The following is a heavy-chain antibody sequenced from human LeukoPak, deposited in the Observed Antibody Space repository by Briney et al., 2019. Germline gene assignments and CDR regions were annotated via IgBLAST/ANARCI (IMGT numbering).Heavy chain of an antibody. CDR3: ARAAPTRTLIGSGADY. J-gene: IGHJ4*02. CDR1: GFTFSSYS. Sequence: GGSLRLSCAASGFTFSSYSMNWVRQAPGKGLEWVSSISSISSYIYYTDSVKGRFTISRDNAKKSLYLQVNSLRVEDTAVYYCARAAPTRTLIGSGADYWGQGTLVTVSS. CDR2: ISSISSYI. V-gene: IGHV3-21*01. D-gene: IGHD3-22*01.